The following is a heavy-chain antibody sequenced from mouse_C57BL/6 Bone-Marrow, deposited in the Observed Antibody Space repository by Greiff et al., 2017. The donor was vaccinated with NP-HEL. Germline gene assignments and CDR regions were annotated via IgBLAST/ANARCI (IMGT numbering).Heavy chain of an antibody. J-gene: IGHJ1*03. Sequence: VQLQQSGPELVKPGASVKMSCKASGYTFTDYNMHWVKQSHGKSLEWIGYINPNNGGTSYNQKFKGKATLTVNKSSSTAYMELRSLTSVDSAVYYCARWGSHYYGSSYWYFDVWGTGTTVTVSS. CDR1: GYTFTDYN. V-gene: IGHV1-22*01. CDR3: ARWGSHYYGSSYWYFDV. CDR2: INPNNGGT. D-gene: IGHD1-1*01.